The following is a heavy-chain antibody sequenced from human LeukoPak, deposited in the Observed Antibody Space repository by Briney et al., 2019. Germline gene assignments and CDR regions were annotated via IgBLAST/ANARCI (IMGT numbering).Heavy chain of an antibody. CDR2: ISGSGGST. CDR3: AKSEGYYIIDCAH. V-gene: IGHV3-23*01. Sequence: PGGSLSLSCAPSGFTFSSYALSWFRQAPGKGLEWVSAISGSGGSTYYADSVKGRFTISRDNSKNTLYLQMNSLRAEDTAVYYCAKSEGYYIIDCAHWGQGTLVTVSS. CDR1: GFTFSSYA. J-gene: IGHJ4*02. D-gene: IGHD3-10*01.